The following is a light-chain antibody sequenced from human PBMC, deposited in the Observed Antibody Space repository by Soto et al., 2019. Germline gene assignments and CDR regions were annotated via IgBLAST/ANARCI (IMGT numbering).Light chain of an antibody. CDR2: LVS. CDR1: RSLLHSNGYNY. Sequence: DIVMTQSPLSLPVTPGEPASISCRSSRSLLHSNGYNYLDWYLQKPGQSPQLVIYLVSNRSSGVADRFSGNGSGTDFKRKISRVEAEDVGVYYCMQALQTLRTFGQGTKVEIQ. CDR3: MQALQTLRT. J-gene: IGKJ1*01. V-gene: IGKV2-28*01.